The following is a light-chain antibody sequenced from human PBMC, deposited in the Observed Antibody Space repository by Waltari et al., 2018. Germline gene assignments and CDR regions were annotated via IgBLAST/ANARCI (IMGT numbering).Light chain of an antibody. CDR3: QAWDSGPLVV. CDR1: HLGDKL. J-gene: IGLJ2*01. Sequence: SYELIQSPSVSVSPGQTVSITCSGDHLGDKLVCWYQQKPGQSPVLVIYQDILRPSGVPERFSGSNSGNTATLTISGTQAMDEADYYCQAWDSGPLVVFGGGTKLTVL. CDR2: QDI. V-gene: IGLV3-1*01.